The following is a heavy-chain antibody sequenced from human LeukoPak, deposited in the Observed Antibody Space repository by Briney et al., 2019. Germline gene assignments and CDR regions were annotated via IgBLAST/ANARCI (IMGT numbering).Heavy chain of an antibody. V-gene: IGHV3-74*01. D-gene: IGHD3-22*01. J-gene: IGHJ4*02. CDR2: INSDGSST. Sequence: GGSLRLSCAASGFTFSSYWMHWVRQAPGKGLVWVSRINSDGSSTSYADSVKGRFTISRDNAQNTLYLQMNSLRAEDTAVYYCARGDYYDSSGLIYYFDYWGQGTLVTVSS. CDR1: GFTFSSYW. CDR3: ARGDYYDSSGLIYYFDY.